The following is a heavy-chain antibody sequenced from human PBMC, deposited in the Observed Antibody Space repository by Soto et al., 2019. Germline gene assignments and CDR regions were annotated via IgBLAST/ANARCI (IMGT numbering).Heavy chain of an antibody. CDR3: ARDASYYSLWSGYYPSRNGMDV. CDR1: GFTFSSFG. D-gene: IGHD3-3*01. Sequence: QVQVVESGGGVVQPGRSLRLSCAASGFTFSSFGMHWVRQAPGKGLEWVSLIWYDGSKKSYGDSVKGRFTISRDNSRNTVYLQMNSLIADDPAVYYCARDASYYSLWSGYYPSRNGMDVWGQGTTVTVSS. J-gene: IGHJ6*02. V-gene: IGHV3-33*01. CDR2: IWYDGSKK.